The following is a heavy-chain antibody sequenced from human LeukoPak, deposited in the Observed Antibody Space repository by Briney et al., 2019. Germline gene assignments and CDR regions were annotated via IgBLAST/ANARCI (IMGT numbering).Heavy chain of an antibody. J-gene: IGHJ5*02. Sequence: GGSLRLSCEASGFTFSNYSMNWVRQAPGKGLEWVSYIRSSSTTIYYADSVKGRFTISRDNAKNSLYLQMNSLRAEDTAVYYCARAEDSSGYYVPNWFDPWGQGTLVTVSS. CDR1: GFTFSNYS. CDR3: ARAEDSSGYYVPNWFDP. D-gene: IGHD3-22*01. CDR2: IRSSSTTI. V-gene: IGHV3-48*01.